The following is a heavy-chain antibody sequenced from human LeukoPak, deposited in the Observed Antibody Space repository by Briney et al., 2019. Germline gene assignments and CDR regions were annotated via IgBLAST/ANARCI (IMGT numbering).Heavy chain of an antibody. D-gene: IGHD6-13*01. CDR1: GYTFTGYY. J-gene: IGHJ4*02. CDR2: INPNSGGT. CDR3: ARATYSSSWYDY. Sequence: ASVKVSCKASGYTFTGYYMHWVRQAPGQGLEWMGWINPNSGGTNYAQKFQGRVTMTRDTSISTAYMELSRLRSDDTAVYYCARATYSSSWYDYWGQGTLVTVSS. V-gene: IGHV1-2*02.